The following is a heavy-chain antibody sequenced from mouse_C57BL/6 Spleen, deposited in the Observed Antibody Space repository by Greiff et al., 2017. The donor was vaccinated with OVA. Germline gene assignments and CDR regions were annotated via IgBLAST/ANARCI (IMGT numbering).Heavy chain of an antibody. CDR1: GYSITSGYY. CDR3: ARMVSGYFDV. V-gene: IGHV3-6*01. CDR2: ISYDGSN. Sequence: EVKLQESGPGLVKPSQSLSLTCSVTGYSITSGYYWNWIRQFPGNKLEWMGYISYDGSNNYNPSLKNRISITRDTSKNQFFLKLNSVTTEDTATYYCARMVSGYFDVWGTGTTVTVSS. J-gene: IGHJ1*03. D-gene: IGHD2-3*01.